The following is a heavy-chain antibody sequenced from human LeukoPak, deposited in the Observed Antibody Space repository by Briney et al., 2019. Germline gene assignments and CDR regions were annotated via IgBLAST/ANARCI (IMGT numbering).Heavy chain of an antibody. V-gene: IGHV4-38-2*02. J-gene: IGHJ6*03. CDR2: IYHSGST. D-gene: IGHD2-21*02. CDR3: VRGGSCSGGDCYPAGYYMDV. CDR1: GYSISSGDY. Sequence: SETLSLTCTVSGYSISSGDYWGWIRQPPGKGLEWIGSIYHSGSTYLNPSLNSRVSISVDMSTNQFSLKLRSVTAADTAVYFCVRGGSCSGGDCYPAGYYMDVWGKGTTVTVSS.